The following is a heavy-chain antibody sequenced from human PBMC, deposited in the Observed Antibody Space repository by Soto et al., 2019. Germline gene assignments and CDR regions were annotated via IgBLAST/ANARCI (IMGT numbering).Heavy chain of an antibody. D-gene: IGHD3-3*01. J-gene: IGHJ4*02. CDR1: GFTFSSHA. CDR3: AKRFTLFGEVKLSPDFDY. Sequence: EVQLLESGGGLVQPEGSLRLSCAASGFTFSSHATSWVRQAPGKGLEWVSAISYSGTTTYYAESVKGRFTISRDNSKNTLYLQMNSLRVEDTAIYYCAKRFTLFGEVKLSPDFDYWGQGTLVTVSS. CDR2: ISYSGTTT. V-gene: IGHV3-23*01.